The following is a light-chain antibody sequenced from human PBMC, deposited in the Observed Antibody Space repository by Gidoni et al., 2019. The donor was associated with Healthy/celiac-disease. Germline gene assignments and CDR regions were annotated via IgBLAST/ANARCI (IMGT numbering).Light chain of an antibody. Sequence: QSALTQPASVSGSPGQSSTISCTGTSSDVGGYNYVSWYQQHPGKAPKLMIYEVSNRPSGVSNRFSGSKSGNTASLTISGLQAEDEADYYCSSYTGSSTPWVFGGGTKLTVL. J-gene: IGLJ3*02. CDR1: SSDVGGYNY. V-gene: IGLV2-14*01. CDR2: EVS. CDR3: SSYTGSSTPWV.